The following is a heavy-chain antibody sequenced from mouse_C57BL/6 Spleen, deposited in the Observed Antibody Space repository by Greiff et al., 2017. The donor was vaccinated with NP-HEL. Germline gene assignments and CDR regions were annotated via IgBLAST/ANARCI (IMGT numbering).Heavy chain of an antibody. CDR1: GFTFSDYY. CDR2: INYDGSST. J-gene: IGHJ4*01. Sequence: EVMLVESEGGLVQPGSSMKLSCTASGFTFSDYYMAWVRQVPEKGLEWVANINYDGSSTYYLDSLKSRFIISRDNAKNILYLQMSSLKSEDTATYYCARDGDDDAMDYWGQGTSVTVSS. D-gene: IGHD2-3*01. CDR3: ARDGDDDAMDY. V-gene: IGHV5-16*01.